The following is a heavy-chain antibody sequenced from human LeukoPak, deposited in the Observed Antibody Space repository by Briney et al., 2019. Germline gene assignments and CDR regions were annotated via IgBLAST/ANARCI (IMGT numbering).Heavy chain of an antibody. CDR2: ISYDGSKK. D-gene: IGHD3-9*01. CDR3: AKSLRYFDWLFDY. V-gene: IGHV3-30*18. CDR1: GFTFSRYG. Sequence: GGSLRLSCAASGFTFSRYGMHWVRQAPGKGLEWVAVISYDGSKKYYVDSVKGRFTISRDNDKNTLYLQMTSLRAEDTAVYYCAKSLRYFDWLFDYWGQGTLVTVSS. J-gene: IGHJ4*02.